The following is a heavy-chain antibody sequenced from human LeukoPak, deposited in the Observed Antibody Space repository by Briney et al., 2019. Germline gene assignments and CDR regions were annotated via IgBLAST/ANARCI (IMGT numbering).Heavy chain of an antibody. Sequence: GGSLRLSCTASGFAFDEHGMSWVRQVPGKGLEWVSGINWSGGSTGYADPLRGRFTISRDNATNSLYLQMDSLGAEDTALYYCARAPITSPFYFDYWGQGTLVTVSS. CDR3: ARAPITSPFYFDY. J-gene: IGHJ4*02. V-gene: IGHV3-20*04. CDR1: GFAFDEHG. D-gene: IGHD2-2*01. CDR2: INWSGGST.